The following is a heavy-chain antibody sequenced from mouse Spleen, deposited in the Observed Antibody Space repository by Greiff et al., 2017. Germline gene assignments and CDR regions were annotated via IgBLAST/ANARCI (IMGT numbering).Heavy chain of an antibody. Sequence: QVQLKESGAELARPGASVKMSCKASGYTFTSYTMHWVKQRPGQGLEWIGYINPSSGYTKYNQKFKDKATLTADKSSSTAYMQLSSLTSEDSAVYYCAKLGGDYWGQGTTLTVSS. V-gene: IGHV1-4*01. J-gene: IGHJ2*01. D-gene: IGHD4-1*01. CDR2: INPSSGYT. CDR3: AKLGGDY. CDR1: GYTFTSYT.